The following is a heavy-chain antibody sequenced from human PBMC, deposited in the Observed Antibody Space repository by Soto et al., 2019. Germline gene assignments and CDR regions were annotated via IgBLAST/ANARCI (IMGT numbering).Heavy chain of an antibody. D-gene: IGHD6-19*01. Sequence: EVHLLESGGGVVQPGKSLKISYATFCFAISDYPMTWVRQPPGQGLGWVSGISASGEKPYYADSVKGRFTISRDNSKNTLSLQINILRVEDTGIYYCAKLEWLEFGGDYWGQGTLVTVSS. J-gene: IGHJ4*02. CDR2: ISASGEKP. V-gene: IGHV3-23*01. CDR3: AKLEWLEFGGDY. CDR1: CFAISDYP.